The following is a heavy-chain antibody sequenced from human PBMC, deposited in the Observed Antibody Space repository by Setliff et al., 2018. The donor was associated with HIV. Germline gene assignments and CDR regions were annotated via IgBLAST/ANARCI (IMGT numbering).Heavy chain of an antibody. V-gene: IGHV1-18*01. CDR2: ISAYNGNT. CDR3: ARSPQGGYFDY. CDR1: GYTFTSYG. J-gene: IGHJ4*03. Sequence: ASVKVSCKASGYTFTSYGINWVRQAPGQGLEWMGRISAYNGNTNYAQKLQGRVTMTTDTSTSTAYMELRSLTSDDTAVYHCARSPQGGYFDYWGQGTLVTVSS.